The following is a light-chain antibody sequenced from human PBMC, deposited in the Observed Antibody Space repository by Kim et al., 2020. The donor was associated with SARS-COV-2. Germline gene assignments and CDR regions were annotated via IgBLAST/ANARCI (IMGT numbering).Light chain of an antibody. V-gene: IGLV3-21*01. CDR1: NIGDKS. Sequence: PGKTARMSCGGDNIGDKSVHWYQKKPGQAPVLVIHYNSDRPSGIPERFSGSNSGNTATLTISGVDAGDEADYYCQVWDSTSDPVIFGGGTQLTVL. CDR2: YNS. CDR3: QVWDSTSDPVI. J-gene: IGLJ2*01.